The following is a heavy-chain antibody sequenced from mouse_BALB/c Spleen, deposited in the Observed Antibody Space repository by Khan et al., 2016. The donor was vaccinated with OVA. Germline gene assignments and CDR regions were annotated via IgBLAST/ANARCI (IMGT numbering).Heavy chain of an antibody. D-gene: IGHD1-1*01. CDR2: ISSGGSYT. CDR1: GFTFSTYG. CDR3: TRLAYYYNSEGFAY. J-gene: IGHJ3*01. V-gene: IGHV5-6*01. Sequence: EVQGVESGGDLVKPGGSLKLSCAASGFTFSTYGMSWVRQTPDKRLEWVAGISSGGSYTYYPDSVKGRFTISRDNAKKTLHLQMSSLRSEDTAMYYCTRLAYYYNSEGFAYWGQGTLVTVSA.